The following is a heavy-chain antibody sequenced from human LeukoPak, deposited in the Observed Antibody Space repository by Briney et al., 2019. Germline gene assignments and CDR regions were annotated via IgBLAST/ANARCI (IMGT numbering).Heavy chain of an antibody. D-gene: IGHD1-26*01. Sequence: PGGSLRPSCAASGITFSNAWMSWVRQAPGKGLEWVGRIKSKTDGGTTDYAAPVKGRFTISRDDSQNTLYLQMNSLKTEDTAVYYCTTAVGVSAFDYWGQGTLVTVSS. CDR1: GITFSNAW. V-gene: IGHV3-15*01. J-gene: IGHJ4*02. CDR3: TTAVGVSAFDY. CDR2: IKSKTDGGTT.